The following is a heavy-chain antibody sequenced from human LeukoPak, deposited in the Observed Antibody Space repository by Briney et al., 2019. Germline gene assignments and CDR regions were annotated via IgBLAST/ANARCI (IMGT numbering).Heavy chain of an antibody. D-gene: IGHD1-20*01. CDR3: AREIRGPNWNDWFDP. Sequence: SQTLSLTCATSGDSVSSNSSAWYWIRQSPSRGLEWLVRTYYRSKWYNDYAVSVKSRITINPDTSKNQFSLQLNSVTPEDTAVYYCAREIRGPNWNDWFDPWGQGTLVTVSS. V-gene: IGHV6-1*01. J-gene: IGHJ5*02. CDR1: GDSVSSNSSA. CDR2: TYYRSKWYN.